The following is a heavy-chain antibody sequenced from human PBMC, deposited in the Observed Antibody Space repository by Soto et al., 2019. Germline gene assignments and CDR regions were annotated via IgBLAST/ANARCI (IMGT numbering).Heavy chain of an antibody. J-gene: IGHJ6*02. CDR1: GGTFSSYA. V-gene: IGHV1-69*13. Sequence: SVKVSCKASGGTFSSYAISWVRQAPGQGLEWMGGIIPIFGTANYAQKFQGRVTITADESTSTAYMELSSLRSEDTAVYYCASPSSIAARPYYYYGMDVWGQGTKVTVSS. CDR3: ASPSSIAARPYYYYGMDV. D-gene: IGHD6-6*01. CDR2: IIPIFGTA.